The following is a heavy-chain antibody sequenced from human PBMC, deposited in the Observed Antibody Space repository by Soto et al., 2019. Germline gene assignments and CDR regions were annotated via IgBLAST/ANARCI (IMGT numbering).Heavy chain of an antibody. CDR2: IKQDGSGE. V-gene: IGHV3-7*01. CDR1: GFTFSSYW. D-gene: IGHD6-19*01. J-gene: IGHJ4*02. CDR3: ARTYSSGWPYYFDY. Sequence: EVQLVESGGGLVQPGGSLRLSCAASGFTFSSYWMSWVRQAPGKGLEWVANIKQDGSGEYYVDSVKGRFSISRDNAKKAPYLQINSLIAEDTAVYYCARTYSSGWPYYFDYWGQGTLVTVSS.